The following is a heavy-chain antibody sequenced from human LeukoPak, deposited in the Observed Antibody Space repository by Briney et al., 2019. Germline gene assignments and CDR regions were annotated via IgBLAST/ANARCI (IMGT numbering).Heavy chain of an antibody. Sequence: SETLSLTSAVHGGSFSGYYWSWIRQPPGKGLEWIGEINHSGSTNYNPSLKSRVTISVDTSKNQFSLKLSSVTAADTAVYYCARRSGSGRRSNWFDPWGQGTLVSVPS. J-gene: IGHJ5*02. V-gene: IGHV4-34*01. CDR2: INHSGST. D-gene: IGHD3-10*01. CDR3: ARRSGSGRRSNWFDP. CDR1: GGSFSGYY.